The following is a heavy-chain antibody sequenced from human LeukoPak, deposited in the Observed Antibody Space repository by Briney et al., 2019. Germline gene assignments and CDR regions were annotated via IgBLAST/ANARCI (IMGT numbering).Heavy chain of an antibody. CDR1: GFTFSSYW. CDR2: IKQDGSEK. CDR3: ARTRITMIVGLASRFDY. V-gene: IGHV3-7*01. Sequence: GGSLRLSCAASGFTFSSYWMSWVRQAPGKGLEWVANIKQDGSEKYYVDSVKGRFTISRDDAKNSLYLQMNSLRAEDTAVYYCARTRITMIVGLASRFDYWGQGTLVTVSS. J-gene: IGHJ4*02. D-gene: IGHD3-22*01.